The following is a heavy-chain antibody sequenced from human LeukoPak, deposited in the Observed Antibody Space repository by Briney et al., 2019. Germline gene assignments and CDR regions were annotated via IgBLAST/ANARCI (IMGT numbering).Heavy chain of an antibody. CDR1: GFTFGDYA. CDR3: TRAQRYGSGTRRGYDY. D-gene: IGHD3-10*01. Sequence: PGGSLRLSCTASGFTFGDYAMSWFRQAPGKGLEWVGFIRSKAYGGTTEYAASVKGRFTISRDDSKSIAYLQMNSLKTEDTAVYYCTRAQRYGSGTRRGYDYWGQGTLVTVSS. CDR2: IRSKAYGGTT. J-gene: IGHJ4*02. V-gene: IGHV3-49*03.